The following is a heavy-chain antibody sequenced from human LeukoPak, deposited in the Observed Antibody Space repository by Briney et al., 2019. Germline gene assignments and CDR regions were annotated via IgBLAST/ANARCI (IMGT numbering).Heavy chain of an antibody. Sequence: SETLSLTCTVSGGSIISSDYHWGWVRQPPGKGLEWIVTISYSGNTDYNPSLRSRVTISVDTSNNQFSLRLGSVTAADTAVYHCARHCCSGPAKRVFDIWGQGTMVTVSS. CDR2: ISYSGNT. V-gene: IGHV4-39*01. J-gene: IGHJ3*02. CDR3: ARHCCSGPAKRVFDI. CDR1: GGSIISSDYH. D-gene: IGHD2-15*01.